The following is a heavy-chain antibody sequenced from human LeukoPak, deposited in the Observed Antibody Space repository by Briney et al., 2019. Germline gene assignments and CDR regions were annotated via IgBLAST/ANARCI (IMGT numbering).Heavy chain of an antibody. CDR1: GFTFSSYA. CDR2: KSYDGSNK. CDR3: ARDYFDY. J-gene: IGHJ4*02. Sequence: GGSLRLSCAASGFTFSSYAMHWVRQAPGKGLEWVAVKSYDGSNKYYADSVKGRFTISRDNSKNTLYLQMNSLRAEDTAVYYCARDYFDYWGQGTLVTVSS. V-gene: IGHV3-30*04.